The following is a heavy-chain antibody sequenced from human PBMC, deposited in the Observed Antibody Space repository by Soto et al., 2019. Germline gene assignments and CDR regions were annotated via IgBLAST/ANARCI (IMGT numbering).Heavy chain of an antibody. CDR3: AREVYCSSTSCYTRTYYYYYMDV. V-gene: IGHV1-69*04. CDR2: IIPILGIA. J-gene: IGHJ6*03. CDR1: GGTFSSYT. D-gene: IGHD2-2*02. Sequence: GASVKVSCKASGGTFSSYTISWVRQAPGQGLEWMGRIIPILGIANYAQKFQGRVTITADKSTSTAYMELSSLRSEDTAVYYCAREVYCSSTSCYTRTYYYYYMDVWGKGTTVTVSS.